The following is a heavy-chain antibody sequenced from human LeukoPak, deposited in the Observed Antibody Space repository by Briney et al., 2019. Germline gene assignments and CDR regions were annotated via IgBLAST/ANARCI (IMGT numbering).Heavy chain of an antibody. J-gene: IGHJ4*02. CDR3: ASVPATAIRGYFDY. Sequence: SETLSLTCTVSGDSLRKSTFYWVWIRQPPGKGLEWIGSIYYSGSTYYNPSLKSRVTISVDTSKNQFSLKLSSVTAADTAVYYCASVPATAIRGYFDYWGQGTLVTVSS. V-gene: IGHV4-39*07. CDR2: IYYSGST. CDR1: GDSLRKSTFY. D-gene: IGHD2-2*01.